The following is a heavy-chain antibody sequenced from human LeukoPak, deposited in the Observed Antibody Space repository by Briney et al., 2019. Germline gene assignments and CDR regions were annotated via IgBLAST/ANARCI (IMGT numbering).Heavy chain of an antibody. V-gene: IGHV1-18*01. CDR3: AGNFGSSGSYGSAFDI. CDR1: GYTFTSYG. CDR2: ISAYNGNT. Sequence: ASVKVSRKASGYTFTSYGISSVRQAPGQGLEWMGWISAYNGNTNYAQKLQGRVTMTTDTSTSTAYMELRSLRSDDTAVYYCAGNFGSSGSYGSAFDIWGQGTMVTVSS. D-gene: IGHD1-26*01. J-gene: IGHJ3*02.